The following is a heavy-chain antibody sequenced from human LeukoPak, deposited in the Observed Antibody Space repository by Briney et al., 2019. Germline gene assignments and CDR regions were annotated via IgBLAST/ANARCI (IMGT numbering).Heavy chain of an antibody. CDR2: INPNSGGT. CDR3: ARINLRSRTFNWFDP. CDR1: GYTFTGYY. V-gene: IGHV1-2*06. J-gene: IGHJ5*02. Sequence: ASVKVSCKASGYTFTGYYMHWVRQAPGQGLEWMGRINPNSGGTNYAQKFQGRVTMTRDTSISTACMELSRLRSDDTAVYYCARINLRSRTFNWFDPWGQGTLVTVSS. D-gene: IGHD3-3*01.